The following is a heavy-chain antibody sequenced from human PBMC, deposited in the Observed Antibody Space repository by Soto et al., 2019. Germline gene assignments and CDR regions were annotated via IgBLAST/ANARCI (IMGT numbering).Heavy chain of an antibody. V-gene: IGHV1-46*01. J-gene: IGHJ4*02. CDR1: GYTFTSYY. CDR3: ARGDIVLLVYPIEQPYYFDY. D-gene: IGHD2-8*01. Sequence: ASVKVSCKVSGYTFTSYYIHWVRQAPGQGLEWMGIVNPSGGATSYAQQFQGRVTMTRDSSTSTVYMELSSLKSDDTAVYYCARGDIVLLVYPIEQPYYFDYWGQGTLVTVSS. CDR2: VNPSGGAT.